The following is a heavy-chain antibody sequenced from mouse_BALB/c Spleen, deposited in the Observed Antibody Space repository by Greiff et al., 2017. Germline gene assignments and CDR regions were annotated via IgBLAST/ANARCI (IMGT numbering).Heavy chain of an antibody. CDR3: TNSGYRYDGFDY. J-gene: IGHJ3*01. CDR1: GYTFTSYW. CDR2: IYPSYSYT. V-gene: IGHV1-69*02. Sequence: VQLQQPGPELVRPGASVKLSCKASGYTFTSYWINWVKQRPGQGLEWIGNIYPSYSYTNYNQKFKDKATLTVDKSSSTAYMKLSSPASEDSAVYYRTNSGYRYDGFDYWGQGTLVTVSA. D-gene: IGHD2-14*01.